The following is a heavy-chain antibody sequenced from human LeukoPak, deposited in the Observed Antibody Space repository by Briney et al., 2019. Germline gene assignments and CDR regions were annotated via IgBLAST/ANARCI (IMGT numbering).Heavy chain of an antibody. J-gene: IGHJ5*02. Sequence: ASVKVSCKASGYSFTGYYMHWVRQAPGQGLEWMGWINPNSGGTNHAQKFQGRVTMTRDTSISTAYMELSRLRSDDTAVYYCARDLGDIVVVPAAIWFDPWGQGTLVTVSS. D-gene: IGHD2-2*01. V-gene: IGHV1-2*02. CDR2: INPNSGGT. CDR3: ARDLGDIVVVPAAIWFDP. CDR1: GYSFTGYY.